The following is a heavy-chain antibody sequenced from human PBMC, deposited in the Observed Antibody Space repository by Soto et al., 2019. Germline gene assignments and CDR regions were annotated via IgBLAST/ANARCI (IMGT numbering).Heavy chain of an antibody. CDR2: INPNSGGT. CDR3: AREGAYYDFWSGYLNWFDP. J-gene: IGHJ5*02. D-gene: IGHD3-3*01. Sequence: ASVKVSCKASGYTFTGYYMHWVRQAPGQGLEWMGWINPNSGGTNYAQKFQGWVTMTRDTSISTAYMELSRLRSDDTAVYYCAREGAYYDFWSGYLNWFDPWGQGTLGTV. V-gene: IGHV1-2*04. CDR1: GYTFTGYY.